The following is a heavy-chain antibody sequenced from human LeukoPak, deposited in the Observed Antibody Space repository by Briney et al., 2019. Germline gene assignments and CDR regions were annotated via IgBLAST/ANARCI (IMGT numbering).Heavy chain of an antibody. Sequence: GASVKVSCKASGYTFTGYYMHWMRQAPGQGLEWMGRINPNSGGTNYAQKFQGRVTMTRDTSISTAYMELSRLRSDDTAVYYCARDRNDFWSGYYNWFDPWGQGTLVTVPS. J-gene: IGHJ5*02. CDR1: GYTFTGYY. V-gene: IGHV1-2*06. D-gene: IGHD3-3*01. CDR3: ARDRNDFWSGYYNWFDP. CDR2: INPNSGGT.